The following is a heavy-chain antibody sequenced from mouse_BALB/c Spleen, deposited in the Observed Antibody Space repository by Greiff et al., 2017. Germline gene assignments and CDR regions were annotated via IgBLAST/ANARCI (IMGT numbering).Heavy chain of an antibody. J-gene: IGHJ3*01. CDR2: INSNGGST. Sequence: EVMLVESGGGLVQPGGSLKLSCAASGFTFSSYGMSWVRQTPDKRLELVATINSNGGSTYYPDSVKGRFTISRDNAKNTLYLQMSSLKSEDTAMYYCASRNDGYYVAWFAYWGQGTLVTVSA. D-gene: IGHD2-3*01. CDR3: ASRNDGYYVAWFAY. CDR1: GFTFSSYG. V-gene: IGHV5-6-3*01.